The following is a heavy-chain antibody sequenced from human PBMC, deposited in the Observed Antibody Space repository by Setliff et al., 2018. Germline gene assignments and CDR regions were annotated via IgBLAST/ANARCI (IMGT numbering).Heavy chain of an antibody. J-gene: IGHJ4*02. Sequence: SETLSLTCTVSGGSISSGGYYWSWIRQHPGKGLEWIGYIYYSGSTSYYNPSLKSRVTISVDTSKNQFSLKLSSVTAADTVVYYCARGRAGHSGHWGQGTLVTVSS. CDR2: IYYSGSTS. CDR3: ARGRAGHSGH. V-gene: IGHV4-31*03. D-gene: IGHD6-19*01. CDR1: GGSISSGGYY.